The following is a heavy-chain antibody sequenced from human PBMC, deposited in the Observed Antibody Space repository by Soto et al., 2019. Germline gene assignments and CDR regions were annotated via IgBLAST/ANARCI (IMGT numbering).Heavy chain of an antibody. V-gene: IGHV3-30*18. CDR3: AKGGGYEYGPHSRVYYYYGMDV. CDR1: VLTFSSYG. J-gene: IGHJ6*02. CDR2: ISYDGSNK. D-gene: IGHD5-12*01. Sequence: RASLGLSCAASVLTFSSYGMHWVRQAPGKVLEWVGVISYDGSNKYYADSVKGRFTISRDNSKNTLYLQMNSLRAEDTAVYYCAKGGGYEYGPHSRVYYYYGMDVWGQGTTDTVSS.